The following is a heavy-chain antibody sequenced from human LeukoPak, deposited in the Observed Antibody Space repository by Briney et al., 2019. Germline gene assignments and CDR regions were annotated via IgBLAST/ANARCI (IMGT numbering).Heavy chain of an antibody. V-gene: IGHV3-33*01. J-gene: IGHJ3*02. Sequence: GRSLRLSCAASGFTFSSYGTHWVRQAPGKGLEWVAVIWYDGSNKYYADSVKGRFTISRDNSKNTLYLQMNSLRAEDTAVYYCARGRNYYDSSARDAFDIWGQGTMVTVSS. CDR3: ARGRNYYDSSARDAFDI. CDR1: GFTFSSYG. D-gene: IGHD3-22*01. CDR2: IWYDGSNK.